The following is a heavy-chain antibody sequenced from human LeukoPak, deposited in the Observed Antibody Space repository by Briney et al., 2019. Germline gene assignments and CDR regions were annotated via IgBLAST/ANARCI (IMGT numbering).Heavy chain of an antibody. CDR2: VNRDGSET. D-gene: IGHD2-2*01. CDR1: GFTLSNHW. J-gene: IGHJ5*02. Sequence: GGSLRLSCAASGFTLSNHWMTWVRQVPGRGPEWVANVNRDGSETYYLDSVKGRFTISRDNAKNSLYLQMNSLRAEDTAVYYCARVVPAAQTEVLNQNWFDPWGQGTLVTVSS. CDR3: ARVVPAAQTEVLNQNWFDP. V-gene: IGHV3-7*03.